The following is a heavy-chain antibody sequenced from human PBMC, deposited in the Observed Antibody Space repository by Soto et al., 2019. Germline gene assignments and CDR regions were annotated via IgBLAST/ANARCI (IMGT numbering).Heavy chain of an antibody. D-gene: IGHD2-2*01. V-gene: IGHV3-23*01. J-gene: IGHJ3*02. CDR2: VGRGDST. CDR1: GFSFSTYA. CDR3: AKGILVEVPGSRAFDI. Sequence: EVQLLESGGGLVQPGGSLRLSCAASGFSFSTYAMSWVRQAPGKGLEWVSTVGRGDSTFYADSVRGRFTISRDNSNNGLFLRMNSVLAGDTALYYCAKGILVEVPGSRAFDIWGQGTMVSVSS.